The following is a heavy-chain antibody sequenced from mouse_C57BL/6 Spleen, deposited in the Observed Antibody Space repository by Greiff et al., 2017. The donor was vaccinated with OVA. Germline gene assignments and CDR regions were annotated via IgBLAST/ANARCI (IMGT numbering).Heavy chain of an antibody. CDR1: GFNIKNTY. CDR2: IDPANGNT. D-gene: IGHD2-3*01. J-gene: IGHJ3*01. CDR3: ARNDDGYYGGFAY. Sequence: EVKLVESVAELVRPGASVKLSCTASGFNIKNTYMHWVKQRPEQGLEWIGRIDPANGNTKYAPKFQGKATITADTSSNTAYLQLSSLTSEDTAIYYCARNDDGYYGGFAYWGQGTLVTVSA. V-gene: IGHV14-3*01.